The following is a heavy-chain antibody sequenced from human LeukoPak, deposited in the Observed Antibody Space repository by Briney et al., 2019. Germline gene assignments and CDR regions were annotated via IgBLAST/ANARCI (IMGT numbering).Heavy chain of an antibody. CDR1: AGSINTYF. J-gene: IGHJ4*02. Sequence: SETLSLTCTVSAGSINTYFWTWVRQPAGKGLEWIGRISDSGTTYYNPSLESRVTISLDTPNNQFFLRVTSVTAADTAVYYRARGSELTKTSGHYSFDYWGQGSLVSVSS. CDR3: ARGSELTKTSGHYSFDY. V-gene: IGHV4-4*07. D-gene: IGHD4-11*01. CDR2: ISDSGTT.